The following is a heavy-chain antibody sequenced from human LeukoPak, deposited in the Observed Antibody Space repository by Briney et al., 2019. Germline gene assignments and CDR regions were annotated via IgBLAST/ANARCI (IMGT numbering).Heavy chain of an antibody. CDR2: IYTSGST. D-gene: IGHD3-16*01. CDR3: ARLYDYVWGYYPKYYFDY. CDR1: GGSISSYY. J-gene: IGHJ4*02. Sequence: PSETLSLTCTVSGGSISSYYWSWIRQPAGKGLEWIGRIYTSGSTNYNPSLKSRVTMSVDTSKNQFSLKLSSVTAADTAVYYCARLYDYVWGYYPKYYFDYWGQGTLVTVSS. V-gene: IGHV4-4*07.